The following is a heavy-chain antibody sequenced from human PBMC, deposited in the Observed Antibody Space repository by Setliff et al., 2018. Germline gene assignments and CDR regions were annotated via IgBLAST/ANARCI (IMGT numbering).Heavy chain of an antibody. Sequence: ASVKVSCKASGYTLTAYYMHWVRQAPGQGLEWMGWIGVYSGDTDYAQNFQGRVTMTADTSTSTAYMELRSLTSDDTAVYYCARRPRAVYGSGRRNWFLDYWGQGTLVTVSS. CDR1: GYTLTAYY. D-gene: IGHD3-10*01. CDR2: IGVYSGDT. CDR3: ARRPRAVYGSGRRNWFLDY. V-gene: IGHV1-18*04. J-gene: IGHJ4*02.